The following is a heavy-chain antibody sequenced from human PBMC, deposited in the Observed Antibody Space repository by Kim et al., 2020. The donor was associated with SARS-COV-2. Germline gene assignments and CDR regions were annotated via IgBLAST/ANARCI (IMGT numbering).Heavy chain of an antibody. CDR1: GGTFSSYA. D-gene: IGHD2-15*01. J-gene: IGHJ5*02. CDR2: IIPILGTA. Sequence: SVKVSCKASGGTFSSYAISWVRQAPGQGLEWMGGIIPILGTANYAQKFQGRVTITADESTSTAYMELSSLRSEDTAVYYCARDVVGAYTGGTNWFDPWGQGTLVTVSS. V-gene: IGHV1-69*13. CDR3: ARDVVGAYTGGTNWFDP.